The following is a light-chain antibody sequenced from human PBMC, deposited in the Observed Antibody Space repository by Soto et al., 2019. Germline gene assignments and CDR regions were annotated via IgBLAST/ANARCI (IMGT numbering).Light chain of an antibody. CDR1: QSVSSNY. J-gene: IGKJ5*01. V-gene: IGKV3-20*01. CDR3: QHYGTSSPIT. CDR2: VAF. Sequence: EIVLTQSPGTLSLSPGERATLSCRASQSVSSNYFAWYQQKPGQAPRLLIYVAFNRAPGIPDRFSGSGSGTDFTLTISRLEPDDFAVYYCQHYGTSSPITFGQGTRLEIK.